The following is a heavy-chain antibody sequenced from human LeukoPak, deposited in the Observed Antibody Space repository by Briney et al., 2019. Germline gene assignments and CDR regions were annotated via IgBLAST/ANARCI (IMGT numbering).Heavy chain of an antibody. V-gene: IGHV4-59*08. Sequence: SETLSLTCTVSGGSISSYYWSWIRQPPGKGLEWIGYIYYSGSTYYNPSLKSRVTISVDTSKNQFSLKLSSVTAADTAVYYCASLARGQQPGLDYWGQGTLVTVSS. CDR1: GGSISSYY. CDR3: ASLARGQQPGLDY. CDR2: IYYSGST. D-gene: IGHD6-13*01. J-gene: IGHJ4*02.